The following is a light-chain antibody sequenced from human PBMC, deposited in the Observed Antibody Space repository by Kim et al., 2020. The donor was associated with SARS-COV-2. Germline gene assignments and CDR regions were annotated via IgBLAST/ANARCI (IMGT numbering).Light chain of an antibody. CDR1: SSNIGSYNL. Sequence: GQSITISCTGTSSNIGSYNLVSWYQQFPGKAPKLLIYEVTRRPPGVSNRFSGAKSGNTASLTISGLQVDDEADYYCCTSTGDDPLLLGGGTKLTVL. CDR3: CTSTGDDPLL. V-gene: IGLV2-23*02. CDR2: EVT. J-gene: IGLJ2*01.